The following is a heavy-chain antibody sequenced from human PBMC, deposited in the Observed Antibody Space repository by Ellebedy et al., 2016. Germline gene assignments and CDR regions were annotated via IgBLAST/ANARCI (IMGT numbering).Heavy chain of an antibody. Sequence: GESLKISCAAFGFTFGSHGMHWVRQAPGRGLEWVAVISYDGSKKYYGDSVKGRFTISRDNSKNTLYLQMNSLRAEDTAVYYCAKEYYYGSGYSYSYYYYYGMDVWGQGTTVTVSS. D-gene: IGHD3-10*01. CDR3: AKEYYYGSGYSYSYYYYYGMDV. CDR1: GFTFGSHG. CDR2: ISYDGSKK. V-gene: IGHV3-30*18. J-gene: IGHJ6*02.